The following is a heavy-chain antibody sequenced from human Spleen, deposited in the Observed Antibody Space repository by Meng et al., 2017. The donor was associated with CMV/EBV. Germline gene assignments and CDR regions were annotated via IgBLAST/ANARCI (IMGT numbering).Heavy chain of an antibody. CDR3: ARVGERHDPVTGYYRDFFDY. Sequence: GSLRLSCTVSGASISSYYWSWIRQPPGKGLEWIGYINYRGSTNYNPSLKSRVTISLDTSKNQFSLKVRSVTAADTAVYYCARVGERHDPVTGYYRDFFDYWGQGTLVTVSS. J-gene: IGHJ4*02. CDR2: INYRGST. D-gene: IGHD3-9*01. V-gene: IGHV4-59*01. CDR1: GASISSYY.